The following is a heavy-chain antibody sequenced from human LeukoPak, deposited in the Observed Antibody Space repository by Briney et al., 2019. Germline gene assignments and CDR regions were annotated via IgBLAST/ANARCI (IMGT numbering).Heavy chain of an antibody. V-gene: IGHV4-38-2*01. CDR1: GYSLGSGYY. Sequence: SETLSLTCAVSGYSLGSGYYWGWIRQPPGKGLEWIGSIYHSGSTYYNPSLKSRVTISVDTSKNQFSLKLSSVTAADTAVYYCARVNTSIVVVVAAMGYFDYWGQGTLVTVSS. J-gene: IGHJ4*02. D-gene: IGHD2-15*01. CDR2: IYHSGST. CDR3: ARVNTSIVVVVAAMGYFDY.